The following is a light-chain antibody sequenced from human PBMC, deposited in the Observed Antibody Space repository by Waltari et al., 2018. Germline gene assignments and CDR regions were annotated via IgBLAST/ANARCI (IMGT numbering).Light chain of an antibody. CDR2: GSS. V-gene: IGKV3-20*01. J-gene: IGKJ1*01. CDR3: QKYDRLPAT. CDR1: QGVRRF. Sequence: SCRASQGVRRFLAWHQQKPGQAPRLLIYGSSTRATGIPDRFSGSGSGTDFSLTISRLEPEDFAVYYCQKYDRLPATFGQGTKVEIK.